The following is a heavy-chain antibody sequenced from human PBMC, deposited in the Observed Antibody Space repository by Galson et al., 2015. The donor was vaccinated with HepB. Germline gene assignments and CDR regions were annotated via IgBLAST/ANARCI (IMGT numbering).Heavy chain of an antibody. V-gene: IGHV1-2*02. D-gene: IGHD3-3*01. Sequence: SVKVSCKASGYAFTGYYMHWVRQAPGQGLEWMRWINPNSGGTNYAQKFQGRVTMTRDTSISTAYMELSRLRSDDTAVYYCARVITIFGVALDAFDIWGQGTMVTVSS. CDR2: INPNSGGT. J-gene: IGHJ3*02. CDR1: GYAFTGYY. CDR3: ARVITIFGVALDAFDI.